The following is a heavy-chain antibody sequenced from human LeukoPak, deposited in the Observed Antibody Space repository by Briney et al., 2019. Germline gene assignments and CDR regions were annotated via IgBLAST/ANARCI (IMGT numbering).Heavy chain of an antibody. CDR3: ARAPRLQRADAFDI. CDR1: GGAISSYY. D-gene: IGHD5-24*01. V-gene: IGHV4-4*07. J-gene: IGHJ3*02. CDR2: IYTSGST. Sequence: PSETLSLTCTVSGGAISSYYWSWIRQPAGKGLEWIGRIYTSGSTNYNPSLKSRVTMSVDTSKNQFSLKLSSVTAADTAVYYCARAPRLQRADAFDIWGQGTMVTVSS.